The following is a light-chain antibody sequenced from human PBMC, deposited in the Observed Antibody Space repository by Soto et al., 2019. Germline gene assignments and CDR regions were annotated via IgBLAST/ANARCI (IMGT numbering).Light chain of an antibody. CDR3: QQYNNWPIT. Sequence: EIVMTQSPATLPVSPGEGGTLSCRASQSISGNLAWYQXXPXXXXXXXXXXXSXRATGIPARFSGSGSGTEFTLTISSLQSEDFAVYYCQQYNNWPITFGQGTRLEI. V-gene: IGKV3-15*01. J-gene: IGKJ5*01. CDR2: XXS. CDR1: QSISGN.